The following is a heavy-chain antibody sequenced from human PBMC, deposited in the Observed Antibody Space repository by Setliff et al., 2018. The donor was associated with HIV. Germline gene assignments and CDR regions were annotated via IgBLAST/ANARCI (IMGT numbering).Heavy chain of an antibody. J-gene: IGHJ4*02. CDR1: GYSFTTYW. V-gene: IGHV5-51*01. CDR3: ARAYSSRGGADY. CDR2: IFPGDSDT. Sequence: GESLKISCKGSGYSFTTYWIVWVRQMLGKGLEWMGIIFPGDSDTRYSPSFQGQVTFSVDKSISVAYLHWSSLKASDTAKYYCARAYSSRGGADYWGRGTLVTVSS. D-gene: IGHD6-19*01.